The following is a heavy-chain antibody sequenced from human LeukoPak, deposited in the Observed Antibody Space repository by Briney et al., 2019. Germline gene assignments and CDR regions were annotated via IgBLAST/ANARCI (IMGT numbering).Heavy chain of an antibody. J-gene: IGHJ4*02. CDR2: ISSNGGST. CDR3: ASFTYGSGSYY. Sequence: GGSLRLSCAASGFTFSSYAMHWVHQAPGKGLEYVSAISSNGGSTYYANSVKGRFTISRDNSKNTLYLQMGSLRAEDMAVYYCASFTYGSGSYYWGQGTLVTVSS. CDR1: GFTFSSYA. D-gene: IGHD3-10*01. V-gene: IGHV3-64*01.